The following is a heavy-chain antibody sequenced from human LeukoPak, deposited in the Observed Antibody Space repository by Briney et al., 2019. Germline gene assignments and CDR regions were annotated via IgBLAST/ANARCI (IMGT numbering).Heavy chain of an antibody. J-gene: IGHJ6*02. D-gene: IGHD3-10*01. Sequence: GGSLRLSCAASGFTFRTYAMSWVRQAPGKGLEWVSYISSSSSTIYYADSVKGRFTISRDNAKNSLYLQMNSLRAEDTAVYYCARDGRKITMVRGVIEYGMDVWGQGTTVTVSS. V-gene: IGHV3-48*01. CDR3: ARDGRKITMVRGVIEYGMDV. CDR2: ISSSSSTI. CDR1: GFTFRTYA.